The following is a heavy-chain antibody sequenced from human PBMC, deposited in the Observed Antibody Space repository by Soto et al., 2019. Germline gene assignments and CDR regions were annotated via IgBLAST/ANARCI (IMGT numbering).Heavy chain of an antibody. CDR3: ARLITMVRGVVVYYYGMDV. CDR2: INWNGGST. CDR1: GFTFDDYG. V-gene: IGHV3-20*04. D-gene: IGHD3-10*01. J-gene: IGHJ6*02. Sequence: EVQLVESGGGVVRPGGSLRLSCAASGFTFDDYGMSWVRQAPGKGLEWVSGINWNGGSTGYADSVKGRFTISRDNAKNSLYLQMNSLRAEDTALYYCARLITMVRGVVVYYYGMDVWGQGTTVTVSS.